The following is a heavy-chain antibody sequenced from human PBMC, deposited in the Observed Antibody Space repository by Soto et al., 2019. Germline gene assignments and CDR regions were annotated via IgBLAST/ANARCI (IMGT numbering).Heavy chain of an antibody. D-gene: IGHD2-2*01. CDR3: ARDDIVVVPAATGVYNWFDP. J-gene: IGHJ5*02. CDR2: INHSGST. Sequence: PSETLSLTCAVYGGSFSGYYWSWIRQPPGKGLEWIGEINHSGSTNYNPSLKSRVTISVDTSKNQFSLKLSSVTAADTAVYYCARDDIVVVPAATGVYNWFDPWGQGTLVTV. CDR1: GGSFSGYY. V-gene: IGHV4-34*01.